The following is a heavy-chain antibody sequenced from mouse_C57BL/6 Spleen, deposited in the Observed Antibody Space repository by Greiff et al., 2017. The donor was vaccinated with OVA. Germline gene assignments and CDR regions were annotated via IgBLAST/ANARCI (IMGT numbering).Heavy chain of an antibody. CDR1: GYTFTSYD. D-gene: IGHD1-1*01. V-gene: IGHV1-85*01. J-gene: IGHJ2*01. CDR3: ARSPITTGVATGTRYFDY. Sequence: QVQLQHSGPELVKPGASVKLSCKASGYTFTSYDINWVKQRPGQGLEWIGWIYPRDGSTKYNEKFKGKATFTVDTSSSTAYMELHSLTSEDSAVYFCARSPITTGVATGTRYFDYWGQGTTLTVSS. CDR2: IYPRDGST.